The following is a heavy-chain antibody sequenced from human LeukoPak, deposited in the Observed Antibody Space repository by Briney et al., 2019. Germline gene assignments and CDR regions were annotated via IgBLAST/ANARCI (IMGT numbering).Heavy chain of an antibody. CDR2: VSNDGNNK. V-gene: IGHV3-30*04. Sequence: GRSLRLSCVASGVTFSSNAMHWVRQAPGKALEWVAVVSNDGNNKYADSVKGRFTISRDNSKNTLYLQMNSLRAEDTAVYYCAREKASSYGPTTVDYWGQGTLVTVSS. CDR3: AREKASSYGPTTVDY. J-gene: IGHJ4*02. D-gene: IGHD5-18*01. CDR1: GVTFSSNA.